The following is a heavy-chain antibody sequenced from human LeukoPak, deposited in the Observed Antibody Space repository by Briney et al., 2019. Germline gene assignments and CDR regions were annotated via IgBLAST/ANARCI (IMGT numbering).Heavy chain of an antibody. Sequence: SETLSLTCAVSGGPFSGHYWSWIRQPPGEGLEWIGEINDSGSTKYNPPLKSRVTISVDTSKNQFSLKLSSVTATDTVVYCCTKNNWFDPWGQGTLVTVSS. CDR3: TKNNWFDP. CDR1: GGPFSGHY. J-gene: IGHJ5*02. V-gene: IGHV4-34*01. CDR2: INDSGST.